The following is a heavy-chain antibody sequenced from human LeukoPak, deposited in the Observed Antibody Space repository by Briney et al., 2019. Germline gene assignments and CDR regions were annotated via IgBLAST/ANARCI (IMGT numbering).Heavy chain of an antibody. J-gene: IGHJ5*02. V-gene: IGHV3-30*03. D-gene: IGHD5-24*01. Sequence: QSGGSLRLSCAASGFTFSSYGMHWVRQAPGKGLEWVAVISYDGSDKYYADSVKGRFTISRDNSKNTLYLQMNSLRAEDTAVYYCARVSMAEGYRDLPNWFDPWGQGTLVTVSS. CDR3: ARVSMAEGYRDLPNWFDP. CDR1: GFTFSSYG. CDR2: ISYDGSDK.